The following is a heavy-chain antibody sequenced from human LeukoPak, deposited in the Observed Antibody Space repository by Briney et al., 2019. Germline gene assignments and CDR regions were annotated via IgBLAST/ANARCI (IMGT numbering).Heavy chain of an antibody. Sequence: SETLSLNCGIYGCSFSGYYWIWIRQPPGKGREGIGEVHRSGSTIYPPFLKSRVTISVDTSKNQFSLKLTSVTAADTAVYYCAIGYSGFDARGLDHWGQGTLVTVSS. V-gene: IGHV4-34*01. CDR1: GCSFSGYY. CDR2: VHRSGST. D-gene: IGHD5-12*01. J-gene: IGHJ4*02. CDR3: AIGYSGFDARGLDH.